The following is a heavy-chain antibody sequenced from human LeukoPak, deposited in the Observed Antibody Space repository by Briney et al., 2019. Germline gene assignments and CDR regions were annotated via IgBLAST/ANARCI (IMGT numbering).Heavy chain of an antibody. J-gene: IGHJ4*02. CDR1: GFTFSSYA. D-gene: IGHD1-7*01. V-gene: IGHV3-23*01. CDR3: AKCRKLELSHPDY. CDR2: ISGSGGGT. Sequence: GGSLRLSCAASGFTFSSYAMSWVRQAPGKGLEWVSDISGSGGGTYYADSVKGRFTISRDNSKNTLYLQMNSLRAEDTAVYYCAKCRKLELSHPDYWGQGTLVTVSS.